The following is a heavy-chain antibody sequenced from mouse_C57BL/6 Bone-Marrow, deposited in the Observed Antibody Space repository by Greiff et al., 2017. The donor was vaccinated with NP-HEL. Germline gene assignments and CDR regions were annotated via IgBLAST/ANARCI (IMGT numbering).Heavy chain of an antibody. CDR3: ARGQLRLRKAWFAY. CDR1: GFTFSSYA. Sequence: VQLKESGGGLVKPGGSLKLSCAASGFTFSSYAMSWVRQTPEKRLEWVATISDGGSYTYYPDNVKGRFTISRDNAKNNLYLQMSHLKSEDTAMYYCARGQLRLRKAWFAYWGQGTLVTVSA. CDR2: ISDGGSYT. D-gene: IGHD3-2*02. V-gene: IGHV5-4*01. J-gene: IGHJ3*01.